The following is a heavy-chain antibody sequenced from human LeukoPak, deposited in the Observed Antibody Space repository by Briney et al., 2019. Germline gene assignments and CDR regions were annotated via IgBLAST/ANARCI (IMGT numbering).Heavy chain of an antibody. Sequence: GGSLRLSCAASGFTVSSNYMSWVRQPPGKGLEWVSLIYSGGHTYYADSVKGRFTISRDNSKNTLYLQMNSLRAEDTAVYYCAGEVVEMAGGAYDIWGQGTLVTVSS. CDR3: AGEVVEMAGGAYDI. D-gene: IGHD5-24*01. J-gene: IGHJ3*02. CDR1: GFTVSSNY. V-gene: IGHV3-53*01. CDR2: IYSGGHT.